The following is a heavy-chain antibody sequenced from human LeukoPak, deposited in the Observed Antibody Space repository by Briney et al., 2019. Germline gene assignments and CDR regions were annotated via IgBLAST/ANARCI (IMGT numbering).Heavy chain of an antibody. J-gene: IGHJ4*02. CDR1: GLTFSSND. CDR2: ISSNSRTI. Sequence: QPGGSLRLSCAVSGLTFSSNDMHWIRQAPGKGLEWVSYISSNSRTIYYADSVKGRFTISRDNAKNSLFLQMNSLRVEDSAVYYCVTDFPVFWGQGTLVTVSS. D-gene: IGHD5/OR15-5a*01. CDR3: VTDFPVF. V-gene: IGHV3-48*01.